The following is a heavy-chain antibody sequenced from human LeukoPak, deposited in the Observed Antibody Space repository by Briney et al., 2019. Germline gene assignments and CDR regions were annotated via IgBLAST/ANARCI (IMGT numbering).Heavy chain of an antibody. Sequence: SETLSLTCTVSGDSVSRSTYYWAWIRQPPGKGLEWIGSVYYGRSPYFNPSLESRATISVGTSKNHFSLKMSSVTAADTAVYYCARSSGTGTFSYWGQGTLVTVSS. CDR1: GDSVSRSTYY. J-gene: IGHJ4*02. V-gene: IGHV4-39*02. D-gene: IGHD6-25*01. CDR2: VYYGRSP. CDR3: ARSSGTGTFSY.